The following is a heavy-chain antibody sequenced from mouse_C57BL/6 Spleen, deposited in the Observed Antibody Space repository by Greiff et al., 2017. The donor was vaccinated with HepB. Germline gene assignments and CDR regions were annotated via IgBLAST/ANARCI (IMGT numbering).Heavy chain of an antibody. V-gene: IGHV1-18*01. Sequence: VQLQQSGPELVKPGASVKIPCKASGYTFTDYNMDWVTQSHGKSLEWIGDINPNNGGTIYNQKFKGQATLTVDKSSSTAYMELRSLTSEDTAVYDCARAYYGSSPYFDYWGQGTTLTVSS. CDR1: GYTFTDYN. D-gene: IGHD1-1*01. J-gene: IGHJ2*01. CDR3: ARAYYGSSPYFDY. CDR2: INPNNGGT.